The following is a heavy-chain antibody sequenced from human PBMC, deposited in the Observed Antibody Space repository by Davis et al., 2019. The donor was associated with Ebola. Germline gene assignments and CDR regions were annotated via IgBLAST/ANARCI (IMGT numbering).Heavy chain of an antibody. Sequence: PGGSLRLSCAASGFTFSDYYMSWIRQAPGKGLEWVSYISSSGSTIYYADSVKGRFTISRDNAKNSLYLQMNSLRAEDTALYYCAKVSLSSYYYYMDVWGKGTTVTVSS. V-gene: IGHV3-11*01. CDR1: GFTFSDYY. CDR2: ISSSGSTI. CDR3: AKVSLSSYYYYMDV. J-gene: IGHJ6*03.